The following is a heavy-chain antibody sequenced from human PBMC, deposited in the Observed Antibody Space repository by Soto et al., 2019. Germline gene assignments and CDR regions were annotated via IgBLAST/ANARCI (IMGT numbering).Heavy chain of an antibody. Sequence: QLQLQESGPGLVKPSETLSLTCAVSGGSISSSSYYWGWIRQPPGKGLEWIGSIYYSGSTYYTPSLQSRVAITVDTSKNQFSLKLNSVTAADMAVYYCARRTVNIRTFYSGLKTHCFDYWGQGTLVTVSS. D-gene: IGHD6-19*01. CDR2: IYYSGST. J-gene: IGHJ4*02. CDR1: GGSISSSSYY. CDR3: ARRTVNIRTFYSGLKTHCFDY. V-gene: IGHV4-39*01.